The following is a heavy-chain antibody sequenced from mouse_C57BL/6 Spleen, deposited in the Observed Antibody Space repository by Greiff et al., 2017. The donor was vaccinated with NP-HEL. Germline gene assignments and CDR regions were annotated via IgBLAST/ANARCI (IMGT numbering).Heavy chain of an antibody. J-gene: IGHJ3*01. CDR2: IYPGDGDT. V-gene: IGHV1-82*01. Sequence: QVQLQQSGPELVKPGASVKISCKASGYAFSSSWMNWVKQRPGKGLEWIGRIYPGDGDTNYNGKFKGKATLTADKSSSTAYMQLSSLTSEDSAVYICARERGEPFAYWGQGTLVTVSA. CDR3: ARERGEPFAY. CDR1: GYAFSSSW.